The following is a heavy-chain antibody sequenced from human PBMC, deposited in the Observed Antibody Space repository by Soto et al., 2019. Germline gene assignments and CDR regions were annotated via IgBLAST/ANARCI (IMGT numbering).Heavy chain of an antibody. V-gene: IGHV3-7*01. CDR2: IKQDGSEK. D-gene: IGHD2-2*01. CDR1: GFRFRSYW. J-gene: IGHJ4*02. CDR3: ARMGPDDGFSVVAPAAIDYFDY. Sequence: PGGSLRLSCAASGFRFRSYWMSWVRQAPGKGLEWVANIKQDGSEKYYVDSVKGRFTISRDNAKNSLYLQMNSLRAEDTAVYYCARMGPDDGFSVVAPAAIDYFDYWGQGTLVTVSS.